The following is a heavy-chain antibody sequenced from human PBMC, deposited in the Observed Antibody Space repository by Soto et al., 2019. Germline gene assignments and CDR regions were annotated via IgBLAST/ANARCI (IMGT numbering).Heavy chain of an antibody. CDR2: IYSGGST. V-gene: IGHV3-53*01. D-gene: IGHD3-22*01. CDR1: GFTVSSNY. Sequence: GGSLRLSCAASGFTVSSNYMSWVRQAPGKGLEWVSVIYSGGSTYYADSVKGRFTISRDNSENTLYLQMNSLRAEDTAVYYCAREIFYYDSSGYSLYGMDVWGQGTTVTVSS. J-gene: IGHJ6*02. CDR3: AREIFYYDSSGYSLYGMDV.